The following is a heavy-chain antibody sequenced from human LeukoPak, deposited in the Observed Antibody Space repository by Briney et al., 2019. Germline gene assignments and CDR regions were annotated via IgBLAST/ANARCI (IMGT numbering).Heavy chain of an antibody. CDR2: ISYDGSNK. CDR3: EKEGAGTNGLDP. J-gene: IGHJ5*02. V-gene: IGHV3-30*18. D-gene: IGHD6-19*01. CDR1: GFTFSSYG. Sequence: GGPLRLSCAASGFTFSSYGMHWVRQAPGKELEWVAVISYDGSNKYYPDSVKGRFTMSRENAKNSLHLQMNSLTAGDTAVYYCEKEGAGTNGLDPWAREPWSPSPQ.